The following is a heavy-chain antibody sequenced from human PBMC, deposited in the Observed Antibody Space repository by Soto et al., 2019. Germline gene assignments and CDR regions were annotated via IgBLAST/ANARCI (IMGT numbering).Heavy chain of an antibody. V-gene: IGHV3-11*01. CDR1: GFTFSDYY. D-gene: IGHD6-6*01. CDR2: ISSSGSTI. J-gene: IGHJ6*02. CDR3: ARDGIAARPTYYYYYYGMDV. Sequence: GSLRLSCAASGFTFSDYYMSWIRQAPGKGLEWVSYISSSGSTIYYADSVKGRFTISRDNAKNSLYLQMNSLRAEDTAVYHCARDGIAARPTYYYYYYGMDVWGQGTTVTVSS.